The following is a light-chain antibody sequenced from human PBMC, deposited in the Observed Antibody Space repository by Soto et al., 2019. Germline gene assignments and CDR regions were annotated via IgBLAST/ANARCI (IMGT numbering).Light chain of an antibody. V-gene: IGLV2-14*01. CDR1: SSDIGDYDY. CDR2: DVT. Sequence: QSVLTQPASVSGSPGQSITISCTGTSSDIGDYDYVSWYQHLPGKAPKLLIFDVTHRPSGVSDCFSGSKSGNTASLTISGVRPEDEADYYCCSYTDIALDVVFGGGTKVTVL. J-gene: IGLJ2*01. CDR3: CSYTDIALDVV.